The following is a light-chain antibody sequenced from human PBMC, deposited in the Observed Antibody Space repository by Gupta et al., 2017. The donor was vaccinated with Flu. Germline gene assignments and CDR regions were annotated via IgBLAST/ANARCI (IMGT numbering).Light chain of an antibody. Sequence: SSALTQDPAVSVALGQTVRITCQGDSLRKYYVNWYQQKPGQAPLLVVYGRSNRPSGVPDRFSGSSAGDTASMTINGAQAEDEADYYCNSRDTSGNLVVFGGGTKLTVL. J-gene: IGLJ2*01. CDR1: SLRKYY. CDR2: GRS. V-gene: IGLV3-19*01. CDR3: NSRDTSGNLVV.